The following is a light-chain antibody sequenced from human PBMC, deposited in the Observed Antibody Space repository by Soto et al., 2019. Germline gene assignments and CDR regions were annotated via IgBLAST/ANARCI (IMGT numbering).Light chain of an antibody. CDR3: AAWDDSLSGSXV. CDR2: RNN. CDR1: SSNIGSNY. V-gene: IGLV1-47*01. Sequence: QSVLTQPPSASGTPGQRVTISCSGSSSNIGSNYVYWYQQLPGTAPKLLIYRNNQRPSGVPDRFSGSKSGTSASLAISGLRSEDEADYYCAAWDDSLSGSXVFGTGTKVTVL. J-gene: IGLJ1*01.